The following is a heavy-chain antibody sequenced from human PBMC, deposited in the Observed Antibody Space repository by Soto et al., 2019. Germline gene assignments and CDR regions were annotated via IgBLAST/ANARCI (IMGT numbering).Heavy chain of an antibody. Sequence: QVQLVQSGAEVKKPGASVKVSCKASGYTFTSYDINWVRQATGQGLEWMGWMNPNNGNTGYAQKLQGRVTSTRDTSISTVYMELSSLRSEDTAVYYCARGRADGDYGSWIDPWGQGTLVTVSS. V-gene: IGHV1-8*01. D-gene: IGHD4-17*01. CDR2: MNPNNGNT. CDR3: ARGRADGDYGSWIDP. CDR1: GYTFTSYD. J-gene: IGHJ5*02.